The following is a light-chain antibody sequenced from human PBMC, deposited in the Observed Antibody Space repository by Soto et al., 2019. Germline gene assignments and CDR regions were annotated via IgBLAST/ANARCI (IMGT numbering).Light chain of an antibody. J-gene: IGKJ2*03. CDR1: QSVSSN. CDR2: GAS. CDR3: QQYNNWPLYS. Sequence: EIVMTQSPGTLSVSPGERATLSCRASQSVSSNLAWYQQKGGHAPRLLIYGASTRATGIPARFSGSGSGTDFTLTVSSLQSEDFAVYYCQQYNNWPLYSFGQGTKVEIK. V-gene: IGKV3D-15*01.